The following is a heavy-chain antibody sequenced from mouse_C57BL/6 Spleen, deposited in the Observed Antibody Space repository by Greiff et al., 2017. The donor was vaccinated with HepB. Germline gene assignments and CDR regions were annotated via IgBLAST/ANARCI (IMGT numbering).Heavy chain of an antibody. J-gene: IGHJ4*01. CDR1: GYTFTHYY. D-gene: IGHD2-10*01. CDR2: INPNNGGT. Sequence: VQLQQSGPELVKPGASVKISCKASGYTFTHYYMNWVKQSHGKSLEWIGDINPNNGGTSYNQKFKGKATLTVDKSSSTAYMELRSLTSEDSAVYYRARYGAYYYKNYYAMDYWGQGTSVTVSS. V-gene: IGHV1-26*01. CDR3: ARYGAYYYKNYYAMDY.